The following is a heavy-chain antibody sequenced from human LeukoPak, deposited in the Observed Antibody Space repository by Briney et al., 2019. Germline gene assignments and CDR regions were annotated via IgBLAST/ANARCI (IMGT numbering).Heavy chain of an antibody. D-gene: IGHD4-17*01. V-gene: IGHV4-39*01. CDR3: ARHLSGTTTAHYFDL. J-gene: IGHJ4*02. CDR2: VYFSGSS. CDR1: GASISSGRNY. Sequence: PSETLSLTCTVSGASISSGRNYWGWGRQSTGKGLEWIASVYFSGSSQYNPSLVSRAFISVDSSKNQVSLRLDSVTAADSAVYHCARHLSGTTTAHYFDLWGQGTLVTVSS.